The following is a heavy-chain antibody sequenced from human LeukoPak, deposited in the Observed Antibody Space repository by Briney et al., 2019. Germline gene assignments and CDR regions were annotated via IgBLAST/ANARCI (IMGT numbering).Heavy chain of an antibody. Sequence: GGSLRLSCAASGFTFSSYEMNWVRQAPGKGLEWVSVIYSGGSTHYADSVKGRFTISRDNSKNTLYLQMNSLRAEDTAVYYCARDVGHCSSTSCYTWLDYWGQGTLVTVSS. CDR3: ARDVGHCSSTSCYTWLDY. CDR1: GFTFSSYE. D-gene: IGHD2-2*02. J-gene: IGHJ4*02. V-gene: IGHV3-66*02. CDR2: IYSGGST.